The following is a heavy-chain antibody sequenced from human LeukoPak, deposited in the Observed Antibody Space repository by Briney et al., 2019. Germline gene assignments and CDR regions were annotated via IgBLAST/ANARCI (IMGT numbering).Heavy chain of an antibody. V-gene: IGHV3-15*04. CDR3: TTYGSGRKFDY. J-gene: IGHJ4*02. CDR1: GFSFSRYW. Sequence: GGSLRLSCAASGFSFSRYWMSWVRQAPGKGLEWVGRIESKTDGGTTDYAAPVKGRFTISRDDSTNTLYLQMNSLKSEDTAVYYCTTYGSGRKFDYWGQGILVTVSS. D-gene: IGHD3-10*01. CDR2: IESKTDGGTT.